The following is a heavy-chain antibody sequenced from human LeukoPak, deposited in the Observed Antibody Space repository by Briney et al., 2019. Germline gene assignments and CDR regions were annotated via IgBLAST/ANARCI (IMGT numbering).Heavy chain of an antibody. CDR2: IIPILGIA. J-gene: IGHJ4*02. V-gene: IGHV1-69*04. Sequence: ASVKVSCKASGGTFSSYAISWVRQAPGQGLEWMGRIIPILGIANYAQKFQGRVTITADKSTSTAYMELSSLRSEDTAVYYCAREPSVTTVTTGSWGQGTLVIVSS. CDR3: AREPSVTTVTTGS. CDR1: GGTFSSYA. D-gene: IGHD4-17*01.